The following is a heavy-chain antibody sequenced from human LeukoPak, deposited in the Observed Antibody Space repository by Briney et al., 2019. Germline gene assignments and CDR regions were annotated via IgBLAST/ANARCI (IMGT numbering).Heavy chain of an antibody. J-gene: IGHJ4*02. CDR1: EFTFSNVW. CDR3: TTGLVLLWFGAFDY. D-gene: IGHD3-10*01. Sequence: GGSIRFSCAASEFTFSNVWTTWVRQAPGKELEGVGRIKSKTDGGTTDYAAPVKGRFTISRDDSKNTVYLQMNSLKIEDTAVYYCTTGLVLLWFGAFDYWGQGTLVTVSS. CDR2: IKSKTDGGTT. V-gene: IGHV3-15*01.